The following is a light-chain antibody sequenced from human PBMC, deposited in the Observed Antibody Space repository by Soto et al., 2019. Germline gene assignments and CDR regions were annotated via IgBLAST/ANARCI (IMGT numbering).Light chain of an antibody. Sequence: QSVLTQPASVSGSPGRSITISCTGTSSDIGAYNFVSWYQQHPGKAPKLMLYDVNIRPSGVSNRFSGSKSGNTAFLTISGLQAEDEADYYCTSWSTSTTMIFGGGTKVTVL. CDR2: DVN. V-gene: IGLV2-14*03. CDR3: TSWSTSTTMI. J-gene: IGLJ2*01. CDR1: SSDIGAYNF.